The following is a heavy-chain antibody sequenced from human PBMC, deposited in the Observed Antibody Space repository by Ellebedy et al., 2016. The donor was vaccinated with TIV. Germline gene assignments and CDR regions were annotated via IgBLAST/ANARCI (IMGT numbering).Heavy chain of an antibody. D-gene: IGHD3-10*01. Sequence: GGSLRLSXAASGFKFADYAMHWVRQAPGKGLEWVSGINWNSRNIGYADSVKGRFTISRDNAKNSLYLQMNSLRAEDTALYYCAKEIAKSISWFGEYPFDPWGQGTLVTVSS. V-gene: IGHV3-9*01. CDR1: GFKFADYA. CDR3: AKEIAKSISWFGEYPFDP. CDR2: INWNSRNI. J-gene: IGHJ5*02.